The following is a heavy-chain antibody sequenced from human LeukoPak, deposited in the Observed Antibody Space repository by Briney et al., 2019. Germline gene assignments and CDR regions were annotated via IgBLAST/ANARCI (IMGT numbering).Heavy chain of an antibody. J-gene: IGHJ4*02. CDR2: INPNSGGT. V-gene: IGHV1-2*02. CDR3: AREWAATGKLIDY. Sequence: ASVKVSCKASGYTFTGYYMHWVRQAPGQGLEWMGWINPNSGGTNYAQKFQGRVTMTRDTSISTVYMELNNLRSDDTAMYYCAREWAATGKLIDYWGRGTPVTASS. D-gene: IGHD1-1*01. CDR1: GYTFTGYY.